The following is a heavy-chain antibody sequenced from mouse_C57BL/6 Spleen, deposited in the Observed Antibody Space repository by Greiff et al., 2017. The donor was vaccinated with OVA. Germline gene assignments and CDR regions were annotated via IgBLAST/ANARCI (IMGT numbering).Heavy chain of an antibody. CDR3: TRDYDGSSTDWYFDV. V-gene: IGHV5-9-1*02. CDR2: ISSGGDYI. Sequence: EVMLVESGEGLVKPGGSLKLSCAASGFTFSSYAMSWVRQTPEKRLEWVAYISSGGDYIYYADTVKGRFTISRDNARNTLYLQMSSLKSEDTAMYYCTRDYDGSSTDWYFDVWGTGTTVTVSS. J-gene: IGHJ1*03. CDR1: GFTFSSYA. D-gene: IGHD1-1*01.